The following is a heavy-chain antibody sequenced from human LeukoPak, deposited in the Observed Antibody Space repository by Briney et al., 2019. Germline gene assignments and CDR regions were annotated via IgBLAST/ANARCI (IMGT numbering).Heavy chain of an antibody. J-gene: IGHJ2*01. D-gene: IGHD2-15*01. CDR1: GYTFTGYY. CDR3: ARDFLKDDGWWDFDL. CDR2: INPSGGST. V-gene: IGHV1-46*01. Sequence: GASVKVSCKASGYTFTGYYMHWVRQAPGQGLEWMGIINPSGGSTSYAQKFQGRVTMTRDTSTSTVYMELSSLRSEDTAVYYCARDFLKDDGWWDFDLWGRGTLVTVSS.